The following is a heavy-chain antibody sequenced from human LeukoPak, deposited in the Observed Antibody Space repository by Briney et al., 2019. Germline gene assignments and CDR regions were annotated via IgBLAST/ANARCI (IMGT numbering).Heavy chain of an antibody. Sequence: GGSLRLSCAASGFTFSSYAMSWVRQAPGKGLEWVSAISGSGGSTYYADSVKGRFTISRDNSKNTLYLQMNSLRAEDTAVYYCAKDRTYYDFWSGYWVGANYFDYWGQGTLVTVSS. D-gene: IGHD3-3*01. J-gene: IGHJ4*02. CDR2: ISGSGGST. V-gene: IGHV3-23*01. CDR1: GFTFSSYA. CDR3: AKDRTYYDFWSGYWVGANYFDY.